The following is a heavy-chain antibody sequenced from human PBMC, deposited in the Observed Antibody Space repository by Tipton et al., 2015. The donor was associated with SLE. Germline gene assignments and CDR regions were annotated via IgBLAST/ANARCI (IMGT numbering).Heavy chain of an antibody. Sequence: VQLVQSGAEVKKPGATVKISCKVSGSTFTDYYMHWVQQAPGKGLEWMGLVDPEDGETIYAEKFQGRVTITADTSTDTAYMELSSLRSEDTAVYYCATEPASSGRPASDDAFDIWGQGTMVTVSS. D-gene: IGHD6-19*01. CDR1: GSTFTDYY. CDR2: VDPEDGET. J-gene: IGHJ3*02. CDR3: ATEPASSGRPASDDAFDI. V-gene: IGHV1-69-2*01.